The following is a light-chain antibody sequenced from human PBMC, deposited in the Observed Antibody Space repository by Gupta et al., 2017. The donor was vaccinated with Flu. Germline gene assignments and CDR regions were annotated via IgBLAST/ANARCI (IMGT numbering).Light chain of an antibody. CDR3: AAWDDNLSGRV. Sequence: GANIWENYVYWYQQHPGAATKILIYTNNQRSSGVPERFSGIKSGTSASLTISGLRAEDEADYCCAAWDDNLSGRVFGAGTKVTVL. CDR2: TNN. CDR1: GANIWENY. V-gene: IGLV1-47*01. J-gene: IGLJ3*02.